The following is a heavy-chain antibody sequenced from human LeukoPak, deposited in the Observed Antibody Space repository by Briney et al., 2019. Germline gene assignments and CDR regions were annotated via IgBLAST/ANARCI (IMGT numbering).Heavy chain of an antibody. CDR3: ARQWPGAITTIDY. CDR2: IYPGDSDT. Sequence: GESLKISCQGSGYSFTSYWIGWVRQMPRKGLEWMGIIYPGDSDTRYSPSFQGQVTISADKSISTAYLQWSSLKASDTAMYYCARQWPGAITTIDYWGQGTLVTVSS. J-gene: IGHJ4*02. V-gene: IGHV5-51*01. CDR1: GYSFTSYW. D-gene: IGHD3-22*01.